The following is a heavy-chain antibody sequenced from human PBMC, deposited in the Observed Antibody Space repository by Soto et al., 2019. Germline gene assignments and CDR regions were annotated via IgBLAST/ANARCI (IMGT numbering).Heavy chain of an antibody. J-gene: IGHJ4*02. CDR2: INPNSGGT. D-gene: IGHD6-19*01. Sequence: QVQLVQSGAEVKKPGASVKVSCKASGYTFTDYYMHWVRQAPGQGLEWMGWINPNSGGTDYAQKFQGRVTMTGDPSISTAYMELSSLRSDDTAVYYCASVGRSGWYTPFDYWGPGIPVTVSS. CDR3: ASVGRSGWYTPFDY. CDR1: GYTFTDYY. V-gene: IGHV1-2*02.